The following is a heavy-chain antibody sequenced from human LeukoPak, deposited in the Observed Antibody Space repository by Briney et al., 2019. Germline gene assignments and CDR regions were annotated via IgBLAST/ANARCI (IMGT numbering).Heavy chain of an antibody. Sequence: GGSLRLSCAASGFTFSSYGMHWVRQAPGKGLEWVTFIRYDGSKKYYADSVKGRFTISRDNSKNTLYLQMDSLRAEDTAVYYCAKSGYNRFDYWGQGTLVTVSS. CDR2: IRYDGSKK. V-gene: IGHV3-30*02. D-gene: IGHD5-24*01. CDR1: GFTFSSYG. CDR3: AKSGYNRFDY. J-gene: IGHJ4*02.